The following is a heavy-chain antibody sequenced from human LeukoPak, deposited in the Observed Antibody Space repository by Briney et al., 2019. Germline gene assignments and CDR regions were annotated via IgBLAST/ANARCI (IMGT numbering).Heavy chain of an antibody. CDR1: GSTTSNYW. V-gene: IGHV3-7*01. CDR3: ARDVFDY. J-gene: IGHJ4*02. CDR2: INQDGGGK. Sequence: GLLNPSCAASGSTTSNYWMSWVRQAPGKGLEWVATINQDGGGKYYVDSVKGRFTISRDSAENSLYLQMNSVTAEDTAVYYCARDVFDYWGQGTRVTVSS.